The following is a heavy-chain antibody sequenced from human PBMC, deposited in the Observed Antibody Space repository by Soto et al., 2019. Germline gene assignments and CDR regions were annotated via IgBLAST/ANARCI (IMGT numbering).Heavy chain of an antibody. D-gene: IGHD2-15*01. V-gene: IGHV4-59*01. CDR2: IYYSGST. J-gene: IGHJ4*02. Sequence: SETVSLTCTVSGGSISSYYWSWIRQPPGKGLEWIGYIYYSGSTNYNPSLKSRVTISVDTSKNQFSLKLSSVTAADTAVYYCARDRGCSGGSCYSVLDYWGQGTLVTVSS. CDR3: ARDRGCSGGSCYSVLDY. CDR1: GGSISSYY.